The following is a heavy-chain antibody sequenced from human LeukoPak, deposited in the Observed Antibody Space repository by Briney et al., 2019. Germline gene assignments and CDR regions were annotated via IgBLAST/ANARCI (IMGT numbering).Heavy chain of an antibody. J-gene: IGHJ4*02. D-gene: IGHD6-13*01. CDR1: GGSISSGGYY. CDR3: ARSSSWAFDY. CDR2: TYHSGST. V-gene: IGHV4-30-2*01. Sequence: SETLSLTCTVSGGSISSGGYYWSWIRQPPGKGLEWIGYTYHSGSTYYNPSLKSRVTISVDRSKNQFSLKLSSVTAADTAVYYCARSSSWAFDYWGQGTLVTVSS.